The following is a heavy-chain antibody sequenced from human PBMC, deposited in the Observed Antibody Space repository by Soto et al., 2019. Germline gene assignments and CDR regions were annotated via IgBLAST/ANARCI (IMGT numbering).Heavy chain of an antibody. D-gene: IGHD3-22*01. J-gene: IGHJ5*02. CDR1: GFTFSGSA. CDR3: TRDPRNYYDSSGSANWFDP. V-gene: IGHV3-73*01. Sequence: GGSLRLSCAASGFTFSGSAMHWVRQASGKGLEWVGRIRSKTNSYATAYAASVKGRFTISRDDSKNTAYLQMNSLKTEDTAVYYCTRDPRNYYDSSGSANWFDPWGQGTLVTVSS. CDR2: IRSKTNSYAT.